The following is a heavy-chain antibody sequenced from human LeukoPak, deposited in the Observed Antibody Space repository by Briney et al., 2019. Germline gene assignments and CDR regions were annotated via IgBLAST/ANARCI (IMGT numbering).Heavy chain of an antibody. D-gene: IGHD6-19*01. V-gene: IGHV1-2*02. CDR3: AREKRVAGSRGGFDP. Sequence: GASVKVSCKASGYTFTGYYMHWVRQAPGQGLEWMVWINPNSGGTNFAQKFQGRVTMTRDTSISTAYMELSRLRSDDTAVYYCAREKRVAGSRGGFDPWGQGTLVTVSS. CDR1: GYTFTGYY. CDR2: INPNSGGT. J-gene: IGHJ5*02.